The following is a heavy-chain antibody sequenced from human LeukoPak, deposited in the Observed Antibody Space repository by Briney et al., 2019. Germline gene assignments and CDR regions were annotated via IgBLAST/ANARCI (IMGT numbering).Heavy chain of an antibody. Sequence: GASVKVSCKASGYTFTSYDINWVRQATGRGLEWMGWMNPNSGNTGYAQKFQGRVSLTRDTSISTAYMELSSLRSEDTAVYYCARDQEGFDYWGQGTLVTVSS. V-gene: IGHV1-8*01. CDR3: ARDQEGFDY. CDR2: MNPNSGNT. CDR1: GYTFTSYD. J-gene: IGHJ4*02.